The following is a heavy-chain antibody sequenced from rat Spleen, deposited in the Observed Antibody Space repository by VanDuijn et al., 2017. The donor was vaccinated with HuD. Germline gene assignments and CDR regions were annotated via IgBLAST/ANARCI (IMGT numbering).Heavy chain of an antibody. J-gene: IGHJ2*01. D-gene: IGHD3-4*01. CDR3: ARLRGNPYFDY. CDR1: GFSLSSYG. CDR2: IWGDGNT. Sequence: QVQLKESGPGLVKPSLTLSLTCTVSGFSLSSYGVIWVRQPPGKGLEWMGVIWGDGNTNYNSALKSRLSISRDTSESQVYLKMNSLQSEDTATYYCARLRGNPYFDYWGQGVMVTVSS. V-gene: IGHV2-13*01.